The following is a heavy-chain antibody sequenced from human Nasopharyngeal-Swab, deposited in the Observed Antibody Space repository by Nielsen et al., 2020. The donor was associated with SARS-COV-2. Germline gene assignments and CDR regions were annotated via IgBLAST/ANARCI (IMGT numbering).Heavy chain of an antibody. CDR2: IGTAGDT. Sequence: GESLKISCAASGFTFSSYDMHWVRQATGKGLEWVLAIGTAGDTYYPGSVKGRFTSSRENAKNSLYLQMNSLRAGDTAVYYCARGVRSDMITFGGVIAISPFDYWGQRTLVTVSS. CDR3: ARGVRSDMITFGGVIAISPFDY. V-gene: IGHV3-13*04. D-gene: IGHD3-16*02. J-gene: IGHJ4*02. CDR1: GFTFSSYD.